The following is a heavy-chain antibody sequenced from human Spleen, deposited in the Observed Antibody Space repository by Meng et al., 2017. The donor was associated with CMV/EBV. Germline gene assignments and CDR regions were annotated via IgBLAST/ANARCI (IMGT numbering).Heavy chain of an antibody. Sequence: GESLKISCAASGFRISNYDMHWVRQAQGKGLQWVSGVGSTGYYTYYADSVKGRFTISRDNSKNTLYLQMNSLRAEDTALYYCVLNNWNSNDAFDIWGQGTMVTVSS. CDR1: GFRISNYD. CDR2: VGSTGYYT. D-gene: IGHD1-7*01. CDR3: VLNNWNSNDAFDI. J-gene: IGHJ3*02. V-gene: IGHV3-23*01.